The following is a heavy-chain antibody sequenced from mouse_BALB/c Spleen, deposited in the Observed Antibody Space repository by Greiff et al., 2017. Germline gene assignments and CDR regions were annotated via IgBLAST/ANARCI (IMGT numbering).Heavy chain of an antibody. J-gene: IGHJ3*01. D-gene: IGHD2-4*01. CDR3: AREGTSTMITSRFAY. Sequence: VQLQQSGPELVKPGASVKMSCKASGYTFTSYVMHWVKQKPGQGLEWIGYINPYNDGTKYNEKFKGKATLTSDKSSSTAYMELSSLTSEDSAVYYCAREGTSTMITSRFAYWGQGTLVTVSA. CDR1: GYTFTSYV. CDR2: INPYNDGT. V-gene: IGHV1-14*01.